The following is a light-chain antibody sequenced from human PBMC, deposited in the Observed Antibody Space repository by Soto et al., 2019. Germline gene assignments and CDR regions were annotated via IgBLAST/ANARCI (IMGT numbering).Light chain of an antibody. CDR2: GAS. Sequence: EIIMTQSPATLSVSPGERATLSCRASQSVSSNLAWYQQKLGQAPRLLIYGASTRATGIPDRFSGSGSGTEFTLTISSLQSEDFAVYYCQQYNKLPFTFGPGTKVDI. J-gene: IGKJ3*01. CDR1: QSVSSN. V-gene: IGKV3-15*01. CDR3: QQYNKLPFT.